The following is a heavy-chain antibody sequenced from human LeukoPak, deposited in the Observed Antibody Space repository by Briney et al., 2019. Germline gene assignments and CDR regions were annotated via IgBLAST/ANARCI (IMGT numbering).Heavy chain of an antibody. CDR3: ARVAVTSGAFDI. CDR2: IYYSGST. CDR1: GGSFSGYY. J-gene: IGHJ3*02. Sequence: SETLSLTCAVYGGSFSGYYWSWIRQHPGKGLEWIGYIYYSGSTYYNPSLKSRVTISVDTSKNQFSLKLSSVTAADTAVYYCARVAVTSGAFDIWGQGTMVTVSS. D-gene: IGHD4-17*01. V-gene: IGHV4-31*11.